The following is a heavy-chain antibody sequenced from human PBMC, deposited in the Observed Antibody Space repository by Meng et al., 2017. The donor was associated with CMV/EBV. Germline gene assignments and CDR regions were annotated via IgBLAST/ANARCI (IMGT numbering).Heavy chain of an antibody. CDR2: ISYDGSNK. V-gene: IGHV3-30*04. D-gene: IGHD2-2*01. CDR1: FTFSSYA. Sequence: FTFSSYAMHWVRQAPGKGLEWVAVISYDGSNKYYADSVKGRFTISRDNSKNTLYLQMNSLRAEDTAVYYCARDLVGDCSSTSCYFQHWGQGTLVTVSS. J-gene: IGHJ1*01. CDR3: ARDLVGDCSSTSCYFQH.